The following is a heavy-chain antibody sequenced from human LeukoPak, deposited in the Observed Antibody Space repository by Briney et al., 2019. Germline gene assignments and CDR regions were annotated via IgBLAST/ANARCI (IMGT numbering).Heavy chain of an antibody. D-gene: IGHD3-10*01. Sequence: GGSPRLSCAASGFTFSSYAMSWVRQAPGKGLEWVSAIGGSGGSTYYADSVKGRFTISRDNSKNTLYLQMNSLRAEDTAVYYCARDHFPLLWFGELLSPWFDPWGQGTLVTVSS. V-gene: IGHV3-23*01. CDR3: ARDHFPLLWFGELLSPWFDP. CDR2: IGGSGGST. CDR1: GFTFSSYA. J-gene: IGHJ5*02.